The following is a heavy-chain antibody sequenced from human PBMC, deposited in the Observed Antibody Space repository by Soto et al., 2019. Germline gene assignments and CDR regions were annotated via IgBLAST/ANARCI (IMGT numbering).Heavy chain of an antibody. D-gene: IGHD2-15*01. J-gene: IGHJ4*02. CDR1: GGSISSGGYS. CDR3: ARGQVVAAQH. Sequence: QLQLQESGSGLVKPSQTLSLTCAVSGGSISSGGYSWSWIQQPPGKGLEWIGYIYHSGSPYYNPSLKSRVTISVARSKNQVSRKLSSVTAADTAVYYCARGQVVAAQHWGQGTLVTVSS. CDR2: IYHSGSP. V-gene: IGHV4-30-2*01.